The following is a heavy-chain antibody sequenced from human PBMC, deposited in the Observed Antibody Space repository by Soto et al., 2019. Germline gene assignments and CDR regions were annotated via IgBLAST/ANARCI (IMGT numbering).Heavy chain of an antibody. CDR2: LSGSGTST. J-gene: IGHJ4*02. CDR3: AKDRGPYASNCSTD. V-gene: IGHV3-23*01. CDR1: GFTFNNYA. D-gene: IGHD2-2*01. Sequence: EVQLLDSGGRSVQPGGSLRLSCAASGFTFNNYAMTWVRQAPGKGLEWVSSLSGSGTSTFYADSVRGRFTISRDNSKDTLYLQMNTLRVDDTAMYYCAKDRGPYASNCSTDWGQGTLVTVSS.